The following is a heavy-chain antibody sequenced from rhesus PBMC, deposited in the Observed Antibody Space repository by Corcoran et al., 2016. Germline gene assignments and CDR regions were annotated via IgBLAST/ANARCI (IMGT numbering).Heavy chain of an antibody. CDR1: GFTFSNSD. J-gene: IGHJ4*01. CDR3: TSRSNGNSFGYFDY. CDR2: IGSACNYI. D-gene: IGHD1-44*01. Sequence: EVQLVGSGGGLVQLGGSVRLSCAASGFTFSNSDMSWVRQAPGRGLEWVSSIGSACNYIYYADSVKGRFTISRDNAENSLSLQMNSLRAEDTAVYYCTSRSNGNSFGYFDYWGQGVLVTVSS. V-gene: IGHV3S16*01.